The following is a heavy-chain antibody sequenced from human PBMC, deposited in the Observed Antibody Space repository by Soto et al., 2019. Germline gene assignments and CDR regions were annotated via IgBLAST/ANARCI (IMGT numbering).Heavy chain of an antibody. CDR1: GYTFTGYY. CDR2: INPNSGGT. CDR3: ARGGKWSESSMVRGNYYYYYMDV. Sequence: ASVKVSCKASGYTFTGYYMHWVRQAPGQGLEWKGKINPNSGGTNYAQKFQGWVTMTRDTSISTAYMELSRLRSDDTAVYYCARGGKWSESSMVRGNYYYYYMDVWGKGTTVTVSS. V-gene: IGHV1-2*04. D-gene: IGHD3-10*01. J-gene: IGHJ6*03.